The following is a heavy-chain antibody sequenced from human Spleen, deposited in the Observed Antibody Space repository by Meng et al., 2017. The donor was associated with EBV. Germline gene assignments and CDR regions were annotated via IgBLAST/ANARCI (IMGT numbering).Heavy chain of an antibody. J-gene: IGHJ4*02. CDR2: IHYKGTN. CDR3: ARGNWALL. Sequence: RLQLQGSGPGLVKPSETLSLNCTVSGGSISSSSSYWAWVRQPPGKGLEWIGAIHYKGTNFYNPSLKSRVTMSVDTSKNQFSLKMTSVTAADTAVYYCARGNWALLWGQGTLVTVSS. CDR1: GGSISSSSSY. V-gene: IGHV4-39*06. D-gene: IGHD1-26*01.